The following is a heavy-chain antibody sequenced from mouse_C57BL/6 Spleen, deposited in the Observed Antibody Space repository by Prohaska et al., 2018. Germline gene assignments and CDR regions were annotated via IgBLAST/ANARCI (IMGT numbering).Heavy chain of an antibody. Sequence: HVQLQQPGAELVKPVASVKLSCQASGYTFTSYWMQLVKQRPGQGLAWIGERDTSDSYDNYNQKFKGKATLTVDTSSSTAYMQLNSLTSEDSAVYYCARCHDITTEYWGQGTTVTVSS. CDR2: RDTSDSYD. V-gene: IGHV1-50*01. CDR1: GYTFTSYW. J-gene: IGHJ4*01. D-gene: IGHD2-3*01. CDR3: ARCHDITTEY.